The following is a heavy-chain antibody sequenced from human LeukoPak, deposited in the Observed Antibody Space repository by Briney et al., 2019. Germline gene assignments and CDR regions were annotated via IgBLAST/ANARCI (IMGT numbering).Heavy chain of an antibody. CDR1: GYKFTDDY. Sequence: ASVKVSCKASGYKFTDDYMHWVRHAPGQGLEFMGWINPDSGFTNYAQKFKGRVTMTRDTSISTAYLEVRSLTSDDTAVYYCAPTAEAYTSWWKVWGQGTLVTVSS. D-gene: IGHD3-16*01. J-gene: IGHJ4*02. CDR2: INPDSGFT. V-gene: IGHV1-2*02. CDR3: APTAEAYTSWWKV.